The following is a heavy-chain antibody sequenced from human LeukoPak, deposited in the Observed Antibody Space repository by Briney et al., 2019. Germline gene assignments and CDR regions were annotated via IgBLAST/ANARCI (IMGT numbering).Heavy chain of an antibody. Sequence: SETLSLTCAVYGGSFSGCYWSWIRQPPGKGLEWIGEINHSGGTNYNPSLKSRVTISVDTSKNQFSLKLSSVTAADTAVYYCARGSIVVATFFDYWGQGTLVTVSS. J-gene: IGHJ4*02. CDR2: INHSGGT. V-gene: IGHV4-34*01. CDR3: ARGSIVVATFFDY. CDR1: GGSFSGCY. D-gene: IGHD3-22*01.